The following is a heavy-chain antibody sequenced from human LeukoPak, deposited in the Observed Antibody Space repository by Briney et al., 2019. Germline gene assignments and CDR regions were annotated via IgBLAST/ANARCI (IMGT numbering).Heavy chain of an antibody. CDR2: ISYDGSNK. V-gene: IGHV3-30*04. CDR1: GFTFSSYA. D-gene: IGHD6-19*01. CDR3: VAVTGRPAGGGLCY. J-gene: IGHJ4*02. Sequence: PGRSLRLSCAASGFTFSSYAMHWVRQAPGKGLEWVSFISYDGSNKFFADSVKGRFTISRDNSKNTLYLQMNSLRADDTAVYYCVAVTGRPAGGGLCYWGQGTLVTVSS.